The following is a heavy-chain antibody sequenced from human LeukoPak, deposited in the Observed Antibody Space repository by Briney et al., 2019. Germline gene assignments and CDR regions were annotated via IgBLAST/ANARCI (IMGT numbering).Heavy chain of an antibody. CDR1: GFTLSNYA. D-gene: IGHD3-10*02. V-gene: IGHV3-48*03. CDR2: ISSSGSTI. J-gene: IGHJ6*04. CDR3: AELGITMIGGV. Sequence: PPGGSLRLSCTASGFTLSNYAMSWVRQAPGKGLEWVSYISSSGSTIYYADSVKGRFTISRDNAKNSLYLQMNSLRAEDTAVYYCAELGITMIGGVWGKGTTVTISS.